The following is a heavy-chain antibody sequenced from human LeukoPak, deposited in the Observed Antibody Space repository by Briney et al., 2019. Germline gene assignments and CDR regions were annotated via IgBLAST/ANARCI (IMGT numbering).Heavy chain of an antibody. Sequence: RGSLRLSCAASGFAVSSKYMTWVRQAPGKGMEWVSVIYSDGSTFYADSVKGRFTISRDNAKNTLFLQMNSLRPEDTAVYYCARGPWDYWGQGTLVTVSS. V-gene: IGHV3-53*05. CDR3: ARGPWDY. CDR1: GFAVSSKY. J-gene: IGHJ4*02. CDR2: IYSDGST.